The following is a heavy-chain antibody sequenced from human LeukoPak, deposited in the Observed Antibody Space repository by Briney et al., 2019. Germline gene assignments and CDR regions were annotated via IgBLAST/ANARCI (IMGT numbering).Heavy chain of an antibody. Sequence: GGSLRLSCEASGFSFTNTWMSWVRQAPGKGLEWVGRVKSKADDGTTDYAAPVQGRFTISRDDSKNTLSLQMNSLRAEDTAVYYCAGRTIEVTIDYWGQGTLVTVSS. D-gene: IGHD4-11*01. CDR1: GFSFTNTW. CDR3: AGRTIEVTIDY. J-gene: IGHJ4*02. CDR2: VKSKADDGTT. V-gene: IGHV3-15*01.